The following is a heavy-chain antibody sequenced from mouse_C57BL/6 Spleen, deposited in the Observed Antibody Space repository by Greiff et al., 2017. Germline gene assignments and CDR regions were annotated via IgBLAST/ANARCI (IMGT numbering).Heavy chain of an antibody. J-gene: IGHJ2*01. Sequence: QVQLQQPGAELVKPGASVKLSCKASGYTFTSYWMHWVKQRPGQGLEWIGMIHPNSGSTNYKEKFKSKATLTVDKSSSTAYMQLSSLTSEDSAVYYCASYYDYDGYFDYWGQGTTLTVSS. CDR2: IHPNSGST. CDR1: GYTFTSYW. D-gene: IGHD2-4*01. CDR3: ASYYDYDGYFDY. V-gene: IGHV1-64*01.